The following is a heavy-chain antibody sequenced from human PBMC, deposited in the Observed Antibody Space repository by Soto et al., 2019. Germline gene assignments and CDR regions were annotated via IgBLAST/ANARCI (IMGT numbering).Heavy chain of an antibody. J-gene: IGHJ4*02. Sequence: GGSLRLSCAASGFTFSSYSMNWVRQAPGKGLEWVSYISSSSSTIYYADSVKGRFTISRDNAKNSLYLQMNSLRAEDTAVYYCARDGPSTQGYCSSTSCYVRPYWGQGTLVTVSS. D-gene: IGHD2-2*01. CDR1: GFTFSSYS. CDR3: ARDGPSTQGYCSSTSCYVRPY. V-gene: IGHV3-48*01. CDR2: ISSSSSTI.